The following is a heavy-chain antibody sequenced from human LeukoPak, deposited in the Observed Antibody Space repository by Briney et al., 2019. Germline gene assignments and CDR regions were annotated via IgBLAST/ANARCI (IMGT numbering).Heavy chain of an antibody. CDR2: IRYDGSNK. J-gene: IGHJ3*02. V-gene: IGHV3-30*02. CDR3: ARYYDTTVGDAFDI. CDR1: GFTFSSYG. Sequence: GGSLRLSCAASGFTFSSYGMHWVRQAPGKGLEWVAFIRYDGSNKYYADSVKGRFTISRDNGKNSLYLQLNSLRAEDTAVYYCARYYDTTVGDAFDIWGQGTMVTVSS. D-gene: IGHD3-16*01.